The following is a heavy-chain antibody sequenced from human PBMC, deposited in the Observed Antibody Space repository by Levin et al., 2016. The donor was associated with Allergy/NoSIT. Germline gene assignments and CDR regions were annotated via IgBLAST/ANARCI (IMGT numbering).Heavy chain of an antibody. D-gene: IGHD6-6*01. CDR1: GGSISSYY. CDR2: IYYSGST. V-gene: IGHV4-59*12. J-gene: IGHJ4*02. CDR3: ARDRQLAGIDY. Sequence: GSLRLSCTVSGGSISSYYWSWIRQPPGKGLEWIGYIYYSGSTNYNPSLKSRVTISVDTSKNQFSLKLSSVTAADTAVYYCARDRQLAGIDYWGQGTLVTVSS.